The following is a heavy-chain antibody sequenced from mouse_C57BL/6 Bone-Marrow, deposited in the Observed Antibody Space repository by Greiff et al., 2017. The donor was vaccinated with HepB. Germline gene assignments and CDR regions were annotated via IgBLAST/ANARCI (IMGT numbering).Heavy chain of an antibody. CDR1: GFNIKDDY. CDR3: ARGASHPTWFAY. CDR2: IDPENGDT. D-gene: IGHD6-1*01. V-gene: IGHV14-4*01. Sequence: VQLQQSGAELVRPGASVKLSCTASGFNIKDDYMHWVKQRPEQGLEWIGWIDPENGDTEYASKFQGKATITADTSSNTAYLQLSSLTSEDTAVYYCARGASHPTWFAYWGQGTLVTVSA. J-gene: IGHJ3*01.